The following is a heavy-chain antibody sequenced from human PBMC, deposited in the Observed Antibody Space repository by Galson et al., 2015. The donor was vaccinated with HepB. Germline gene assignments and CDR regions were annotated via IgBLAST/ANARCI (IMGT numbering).Heavy chain of an antibody. D-gene: IGHD2-2*01. CDR1: GFTFSSYS. Sequence: SLRLSCAASGFTFSSYSMNWVRQAPGKGLEWVSYISSSSSTIYYADSVKGRFTISRDNAKNSLYLQMNSLRAEDTAVYYCAREDRRTVPAALLAPDYWGQGTLVTVSS. V-gene: IGHV3-48*01. J-gene: IGHJ4*02. CDR3: AREDRRTVPAALLAPDY. CDR2: ISSSSSTI.